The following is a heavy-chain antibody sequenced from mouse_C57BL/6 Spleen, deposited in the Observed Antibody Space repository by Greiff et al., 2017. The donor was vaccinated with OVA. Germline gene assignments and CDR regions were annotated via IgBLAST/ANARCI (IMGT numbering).Heavy chain of an antibody. J-gene: IGHJ1*03. Sequence: QVQLKQSGAELVKPGASVKISCKASGYAFSSYWMNWVKQRPGKGLEWIGQIYPGDGGTNYNGKFKGKATLTADISSSTAYMQLSRLTSEDSAVYFCARDSNYGDFDVWGTGTTVTVAS. V-gene: IGHV1-80*01. CDR3: ARDSNYGDFDV. CDR2: IYPGDGGT. D-gene: IGHD2-5*01. CDR1: GYAFSSYW.